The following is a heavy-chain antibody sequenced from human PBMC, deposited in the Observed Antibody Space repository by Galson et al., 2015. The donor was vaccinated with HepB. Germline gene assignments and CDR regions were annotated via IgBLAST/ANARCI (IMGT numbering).Heavy chain of an antibody. CDR2: ISGSGYST. CDR1: GFTFSSYA. V-gene: IGHV3-23*01. D-gene: IGHD6-13*01. Sequence: SLRLSCAVSGFTFSSYAMSWVRQAPGKGLEWVSAISGSGYSTYYADSVKGRFTISRDNSKNTLYVQMNSLRAEDTAVYYCAKLIAADGTQVWGQGTLVTVSS. J-gene: IGHJ4*02. CDR3: AKLIAADGTQV.